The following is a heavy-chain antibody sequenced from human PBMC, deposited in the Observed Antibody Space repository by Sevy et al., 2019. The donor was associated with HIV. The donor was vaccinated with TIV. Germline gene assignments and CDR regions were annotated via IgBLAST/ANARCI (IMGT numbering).Heavy chain of an antibody. D-gene: IGHD3-10*01. J-gene: IGHJ5*02. CDR1: GGSISYTTYY. CDR2: IDYSGST. Sequence: SETLSLTCTVSGGSISYTTYYWGWVRQPPGKGLEWIGGIDYSGSTYYSPPLRSRVTMSVDTSKNQFSLKLTSVTAADTAVYYCASPRYFSGSGSYFSNWFDPWGQGTLVTVSS. V-gene: IGHV4-39*01. CDR3: ASPRYFSGSGSYFSNWFDP.